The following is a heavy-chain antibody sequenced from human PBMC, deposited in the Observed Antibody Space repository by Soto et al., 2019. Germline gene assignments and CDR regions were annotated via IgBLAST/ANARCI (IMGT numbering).Heavy chain of an antibody. V-gene: IGHV1-3*01. D-gene: IGHD3-3*01. CDR2: INAGNGNT. CDR1: GYTFTSYA. J-gene: IGHJ3*02. Sequence: ASVKVSCKASGYTFTSYAMHWVRQAPGQRLEWMGWINAGNGNTKYSQKFQGRVTITRDTSASTAYMELSSLRSEDTAVYYCARDLGTIFVVVTSYDAFDSWGPGTMVTVSS. CDR3: ARDLGTIFVVVTSYDAFDS.